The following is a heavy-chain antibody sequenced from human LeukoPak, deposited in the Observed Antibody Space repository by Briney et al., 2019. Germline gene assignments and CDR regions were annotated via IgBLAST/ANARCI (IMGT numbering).Heavy chain of an antibody. Sequence: PGGSLRLSCAASGFTVSSNYMSWVRQAPGKGLEWASMIYSGGSTYYADSVKGRFTISRDNSKNTLDLQMNSLRAEDTAVYYCARRGHGYGSPFDYWGQGTQVTVSS. CDR2: IYSGGST. CDR3: ARRGHGYGSPFDY. V-gene: IGHV3-66*04. CDR1: GFTVSSNY. J-gene: IGHJ4*02. D-gene: IGHD5-18*01.